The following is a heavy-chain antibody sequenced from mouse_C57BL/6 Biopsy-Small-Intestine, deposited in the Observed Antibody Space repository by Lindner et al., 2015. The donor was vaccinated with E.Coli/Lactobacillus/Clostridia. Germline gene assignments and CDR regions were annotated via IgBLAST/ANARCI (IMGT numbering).Heavy chain of an antibody. CDR3: ARISRDGYNDFDY. J-gene: IGHJ4*01. CDR1: GGTFSSYA. D-gene: IGHD2-4*01. Sequence: SVKVSCKASGGTFSSYAISWVRQAPGQGLEWMGGIIPIFGTATYAQKFQGRVTITADESTSTAYMELSSLRSEDTAVYYCARISRDGYNDFDYWGQGTLVTVSS. CDR2: IIPIFGTA. V-gene: IGHV1-81*01.